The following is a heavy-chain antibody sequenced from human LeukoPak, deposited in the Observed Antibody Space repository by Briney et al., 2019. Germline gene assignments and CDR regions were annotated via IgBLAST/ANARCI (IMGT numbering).Heavy chain of an antibody. D-gene: IGHD2-2*01. V-gene: IGHV1-69*01. J-gene: IGHJ5*02. Sequence: SVKVSCKASGGTFSSYAISWVRQAPGQGLEWMGGIIPIFGTANYAQKFQGRVTITADESTSTAYMELSSLRSEDTAVYYCAREGEYCSSTSCYGPNWFDPWGQEPWSPSPQ. CDR1: GGTFSSYA. CDR3: AREGEYCSSTSCYGPNWFDP. CDR2: IIPIFGTA.